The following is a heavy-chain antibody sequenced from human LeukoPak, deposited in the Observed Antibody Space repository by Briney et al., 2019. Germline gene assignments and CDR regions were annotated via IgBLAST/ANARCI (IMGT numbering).Heavy chain of an antibody. CDR1: GYTFTGYY. V-gene: IGHV1-2*02. D-gene: IGHD3-10*01. CDR3: ARGLGLSFGGTPLRFGEFMGN. CDR2: INPNSGGT. J-gene: IGHJ4*02. Sequence: ASVKVSCKASGYTFTGYYLHWVRQAPGQGLEWMGWINPNSGGTNFAQRFQGRVNMTRDTSINTAYMDLTRVTSDDTAVYYCARGLGLSFGGTPLRFGEFMGNWGQGTLVTVSS.